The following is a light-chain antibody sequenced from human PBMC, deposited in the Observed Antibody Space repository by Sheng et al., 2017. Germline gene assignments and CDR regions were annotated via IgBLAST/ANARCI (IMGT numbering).Light chain of an antibody. CDR2: QDS. CDR3: QAWDSSTALV. V-gene: IGLV3-1*01. J-gene: IGLJ1*01. CDR1: KLGDKY. Sequence: SYELTQPPSVSVSPGQTASITCSGDKLGDKYACWYQQKPGQSPVLVIYQDSKRPSGIPERFSGSNSGNTATLTISGTQAMDEADYYCQAWDSSTALVFGTGPGHR.